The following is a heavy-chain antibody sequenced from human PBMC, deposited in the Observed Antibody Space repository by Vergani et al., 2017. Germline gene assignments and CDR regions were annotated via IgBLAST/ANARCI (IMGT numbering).Heavy chain of an antibody. CDR3: ARAGPSAYYELWSGYYSQYYYYYMDV. Sequence: QVQLVHSGAEVKKPGASVKVSCKASGYTSTSYGISWVRQAPGQGLEWMGWICAYNGNTNYAQKLQGRVTLTTDTSTSTAYMELRSLRSDDTAVYYCARAGPSAYYELWSGYYSQYYYYYMDVWGRGTTVTVSS. V-gene: IGHV1-18*01. J-gene: IGHJ6*03. CDR1: GYTSTSYG. D-gene: IGHD3-3*01. CDR2: ICAYNGNT.